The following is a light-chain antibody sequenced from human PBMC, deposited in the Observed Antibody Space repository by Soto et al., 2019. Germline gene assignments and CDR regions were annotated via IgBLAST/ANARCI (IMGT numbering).Light chain of an antibody. J-gene: IGKJ1*01. CDR2: GAS. CDR1: QSVSSSY. Sequence: EIVLTQSPGTLSLSPGERATLSCRASQSVSSSYLAWYQQKPGQAPRLLIYGASSRATGIPARFSGSEFGTEFTLTISSLQSEDFAVYYCQQYNSWPPTFGQGTKVDIK. CDR3: QQYNSWPPT. V-gene: IGKV3-20*01.